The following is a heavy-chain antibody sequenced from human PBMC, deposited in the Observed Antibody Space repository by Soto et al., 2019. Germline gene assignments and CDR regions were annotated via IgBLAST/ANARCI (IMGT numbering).Heavy chain of an antibody. Sequence: QVQLQESGPGLVKPSETLSLTCTVSGGSIVYYYWSWIRQTPGKELEWIGYIYYSGSTYYNPSLKSRVTISVDTSKNQFSLKLSSVTAADTAVYYCARENPLNWGGWFDPWGQGTLVTVSS. CDR2: IYYSGST. D-gene: IGHD3-16*01. J-gene: IGHJ5*02. CDR1: GGSIVYYY. V-gene: IGHV4-30-4*01. CDR3: ARENPLNWGGWFDP.